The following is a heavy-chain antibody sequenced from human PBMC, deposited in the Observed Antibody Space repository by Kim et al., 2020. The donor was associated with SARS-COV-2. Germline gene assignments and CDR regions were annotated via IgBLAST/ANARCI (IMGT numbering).Heavy chain of an antibody. Sequence: GESLKISCVASGFTITSHPMSWVRRLPGRGLDWVSTISGLGLTTYYADSVKGRFTISRDDAHNTLYLHMRSLRAEDTALYFCAKGGTRPYFFDSGGQGALVTVSS. CDR3: AKGGTRPYFFDS. CDR1: GFTITSHP. V-gene: IGHV3-23*01. D-gene: IGHD3-9*01. CDR2: ISGLGLTT. J-gene: IGHJ4*02.